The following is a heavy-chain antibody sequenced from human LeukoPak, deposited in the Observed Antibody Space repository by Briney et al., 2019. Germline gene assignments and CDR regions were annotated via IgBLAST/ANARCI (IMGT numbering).Heavy chain of an antibody. CDR2: IYYSGST. J-gene: IGHJ4*02. CDR3: ARDLGYCSSTSC. CDR1: GGSISSSNW. V-gene: IGHV4-30-4*01. Sequence: SETLSLTCAVSGGSISSSNWWSWVRQPPGKGLEWIGYIYYSGSTYYNPSLKSRVTISVDTSKNQFSLKLSSVTAADTAVYYCARDLGYCSSTSCWGQGTLVTVSS. D-gene: IGHD2-2*01.